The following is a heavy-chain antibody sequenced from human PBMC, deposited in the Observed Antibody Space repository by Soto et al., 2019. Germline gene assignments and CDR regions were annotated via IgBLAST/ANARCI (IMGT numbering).Heavy chain of an antibody. CDR3: XXXXXXEPEYFQH. D-gene: IGHD1-26*01. CDR1: GFTFSSYA. Sequence: EVQLLESGGGLVQPGGSLRLSCAASGFTFSSYAMSWVRQAPGKGLEWVSAISGSGGSTYYADSVKGRFTISRDNSKXXXXXXXXXXXXXXXXXXXXXXXXXXEPEYFQHWGQGTLVTVSS. V-gene: IGHV3-23*01. J-gene: IGHJ1*01. CDR2: ISGSGGST.